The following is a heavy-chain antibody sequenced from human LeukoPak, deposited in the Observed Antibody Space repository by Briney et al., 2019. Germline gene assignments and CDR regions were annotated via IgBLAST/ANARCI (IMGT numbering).Heavy chain of an antibody. CDR2: IYYSGST. Sequence: SETLSLTCTVSGGSISSSSYYWGWFRQPPGKGLEWIGNIYYSGSTYYNPSLKSRVTISVDTSKDQFSLKLSSVTAADTALYYCARVGGDTAMVTGLDYWGQGTLVTVSS. D-gene: IGHD5-18*01. V-gene: IGHV4-39*07. CDR1: GGSISSSSYY. J-gene: IGHJ4*02. CDR3: ARVGGDTAMVTGLDY.